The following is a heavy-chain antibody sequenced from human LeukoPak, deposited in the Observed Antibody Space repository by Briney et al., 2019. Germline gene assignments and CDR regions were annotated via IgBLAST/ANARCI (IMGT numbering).Heavy chain of an antibody. CDR1: GFTFGHYG. V-gene: IGHV3-23*01. CDR3: AKSLPYAAYCSGDCPYYFEY. J-gene: IGHJ4*02. CDR2: IRGNAAQT. D-gene: IGHD2-21*02. Sequence: GGSLRLSCAASGFTFGHYGMAWARQAPGKGLEWVSAIRGNAAQTFYADSVRGRFTISRDNSKNTLYLEMNSLRAEDSAVYYCAKSLPYAAYCSGDCPYYFEYWGQGAQVTVSS.